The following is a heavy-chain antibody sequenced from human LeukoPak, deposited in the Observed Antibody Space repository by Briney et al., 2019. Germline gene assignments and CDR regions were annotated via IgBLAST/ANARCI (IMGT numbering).Heavy chain of an antibody. CDR3: ARGPYYYGSGSYRWFDP. Sequence: PSETLSLTCAVYGGSFSGYYWSWIRQLPGKGLEWIGEINHSGSTNYNPSLKSRVTISVDTSKNQFSLKLSSVTAADTAVYYCARGPYYYGSGSYRWFDPWGQGTLVTVSS. D-gene: IGHD3-10*01. V-gene: IGHV4-34*01. J-gene: IGHJ5*02. CDR1: GGSFSGYY. CDR2: INHSGST.